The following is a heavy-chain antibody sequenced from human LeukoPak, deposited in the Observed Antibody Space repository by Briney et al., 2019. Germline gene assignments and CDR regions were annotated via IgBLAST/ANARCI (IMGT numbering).Heavy chain of an antibody. V-gene: IGHV4-61*02. CDR1: GGSISSSSYY. CDR3: AREVIYYGSGSYLGVANWFDP. Sequence: SETLSLTCTVSGGSISSSSYYWSWIRQPAGKGLEWIGRIYTSGSTNYNPSLKSRVTISVDTSKNQFSLKLSSVTAADTAVYYCAREVIYYGSGSYLGVANWFDPWGQGTLVTVSS. J-gene: IGHJ5*02. CDR2: IYTSGST. D-gene: IGHD3-10*01.